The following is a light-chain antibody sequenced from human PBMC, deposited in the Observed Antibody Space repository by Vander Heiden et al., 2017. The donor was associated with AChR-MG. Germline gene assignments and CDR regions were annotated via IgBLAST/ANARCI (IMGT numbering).Light chain of an antibody. Sequence: DIQMTQSPSSLSASVGDRVTITCRASQRISSDLHWYQQKPGKAPKLLIYAASSLQRGVPSRFSGSVSGTDFTLTISSLEPEDFATYYCQQSDSTLGTFGPGTKVDIK. CDR3: QQSDSTLGT. V-gene: IGKV1-39*01. J-gene: IGKJ3*01. CDR2: AAS. CDR1: QRISSD.